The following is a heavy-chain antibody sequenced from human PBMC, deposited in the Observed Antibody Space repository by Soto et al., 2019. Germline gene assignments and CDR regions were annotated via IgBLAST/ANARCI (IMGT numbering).Heavy chain of an antibody. V-gene: IGHV4-30-2*01. J-gene: IGHJ4*02. CDR1: GGSISSGGYS. CDR2: IYHSGST. Sequence: SETLSLTCAVSGGSISSGGYSWSWIRQPPGKGLEWIGYIYHSGSTYYNPSLKSRVTISVDRSKNQFSLKLSSVTAADTAVYYCARSGIVGATYIVPYFDYWGQGTLVTVSS. D-gene: IGHD1-26*01. CDR3: ARSGIVGATYIVPYFDY.